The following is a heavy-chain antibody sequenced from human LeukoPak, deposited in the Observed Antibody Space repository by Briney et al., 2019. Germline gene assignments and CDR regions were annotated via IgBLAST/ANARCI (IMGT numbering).Heavy chain of an antibody. CDR1: GYTFTGYY. V-gene: IGHV1-2*02. CDR3: ARTYSRSWYRLYDAFDI. CDR2: TNPNSGGT. J-gene: IGHJ3*02. Sequence: ASVKVSCKASGYTFTGYYIHWVRQAPGQGLQWMGWTNPNSGGTNYAQKFQGRVTMTRDTSISTVYMELSRLRSDDTAVYYCARTYSRSWYRLYDAFDIWGQGTVVTVSS. D-gene: IGHD6-13*01.